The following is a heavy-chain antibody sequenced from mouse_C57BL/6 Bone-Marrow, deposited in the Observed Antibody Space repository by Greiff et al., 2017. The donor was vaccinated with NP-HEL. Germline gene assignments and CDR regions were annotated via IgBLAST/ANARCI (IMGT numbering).Heavy chain of an antibody. CDR3: AMGLYYYGYGAY. J-gene: IGHJ3*01. Sequence: QVQLQQPGAELVKPGASVNVSCKASGYTFTSYWMHWVKQRPGQGLEWIGRIHPSDSDTNYNQKFKGKATLTVAKSSSTAYMQLSSLTSEDSAVYYCAMGLYYYGYGAYWGQGTLVTVSA. CDR2: IHPSDSDT. D-gene: IGHD2-2*01. V-gene: IGHV1-74*01. CDR1: GYTFTSYW.